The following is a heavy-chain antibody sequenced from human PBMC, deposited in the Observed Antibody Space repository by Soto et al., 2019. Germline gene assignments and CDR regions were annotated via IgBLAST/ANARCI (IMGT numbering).Heavy chain of an antibody. CDR3: AITYCGGDCLPGGYYYGMDV. CDR2: ISAYNGNT. D-gene: IGHD2-21*02. CDR1: GYTFTSYG. J-gene: IGHJ6*02. V-gene: IGHV1-18*04. Sequence: EASVKVSCKASGYTFTSYGISWVRQAPGQGLEWMGWISAYNGNTNYAQKLQGRVTMTTDTSTSTAYMELRSLRSDDTAVYYCAITYCGGDCLPGGYYYGMDVWGQGTTVTVSS.